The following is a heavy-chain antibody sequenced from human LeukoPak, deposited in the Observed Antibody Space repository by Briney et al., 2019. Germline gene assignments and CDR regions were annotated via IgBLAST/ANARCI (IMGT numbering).Heavy chain of an antibody. D-gene: IGHD3-22*01. V-gene: IGHV1-2*02. CDR1: GYTFTCYY. Sequence: ASVKVSCKASGYTFTCYYMHWVRQAPGQGLEWMGWINPNSGGTNYAQKFQGRVTMTRDTSISTAYMELSRLRSDDTAVYYCARDGPRSGYYNGDFDYWGQGTLVTVSS. CDR3: ARDGPRSGYYNGDFDY. J-gene: IGHJ4*02. CDR2: INPNSGGT.